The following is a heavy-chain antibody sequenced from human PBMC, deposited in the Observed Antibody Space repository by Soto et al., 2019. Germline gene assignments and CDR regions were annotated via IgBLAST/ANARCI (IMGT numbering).Heavy chain of an antibody. CDR3: AKDPSPQYCSGGDCYFF. J-gene: IGHJ4*02. CDR1: GFTFSSYW. Sequence: SLRLSCAASGFTFSSYWMSWVRQAPGKGLEWVANIKQDGSEKYYVDSVKGRFTISRDNAKNSLYLQMNSLRAEDTAIYYCAKDPSPQYCSGGDCYFFWGRGTLVTVSS. CDR2: IKQDGSEK. V-gene: IGHV3-7*03. D-gene: IGHD2-15*01.